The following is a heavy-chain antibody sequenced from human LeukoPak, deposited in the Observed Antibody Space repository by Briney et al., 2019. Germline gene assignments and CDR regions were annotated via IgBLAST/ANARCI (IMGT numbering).Heavy chain of an antibody. V-gene: IGHV4-59*11. J-gene: IGHJ3*02. CDR1: GGSITVHY. Sequence: KSSETLSLTCTVSGGSITVHYWSWVRQPPGKGLEWIGYFYYSGSTNYNPSLKSRVTMSGDTSKNQFSLKLTSVTAADTAIYYCTPNAGPAAFDSFDIWGQGTLVTVSS. CDR3: TPNAGPAAFDSFDI. CDR2: FYYSGST. D-gene: IGHD6-13*01.